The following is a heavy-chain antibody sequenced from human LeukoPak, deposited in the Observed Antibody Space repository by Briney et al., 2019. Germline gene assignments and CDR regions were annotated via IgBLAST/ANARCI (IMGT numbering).Heavy chain of an antibody. V-gene: IGHV4-4*07. CDR1: GGSISSYY. Sequence: PSETLSLTCTVSGGSISSYYWSWIRQPAGKGLEWIGRIYTSGSTNYNPSLKSRVTISVDKSKNQFSLKLNSVTAADTAVHYCAIKPPSGWFGTGWLDPWGQGTLVTVSS. CDR3: AIKPPSGWFGTGWLDP. CDR2: IYTSGST. J-gene: IGHJ5*02. D-gene: IGHD3-10*01.